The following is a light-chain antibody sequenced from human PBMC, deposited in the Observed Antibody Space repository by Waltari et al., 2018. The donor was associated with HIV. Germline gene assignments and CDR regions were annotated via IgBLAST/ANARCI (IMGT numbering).Light chain of an antibody. CDR2: HAS. J-gene: IGKJ1*01. CDR1: QSINTN. CDR3: QQTNIFPRT. V-gene: IGKV1-39*01. Sequence: DIQMTQSPSSLSAYVGDRVTITCRASQSINTNLHWYQQKPGKAPYLVMYHASTLQSGVPSRFSGSGSGTDFTLTISSLRTEDFATYYCQQTNIFPRTFGPGTKVE.